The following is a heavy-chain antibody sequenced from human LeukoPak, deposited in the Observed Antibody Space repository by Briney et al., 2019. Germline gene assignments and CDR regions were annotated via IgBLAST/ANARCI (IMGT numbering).Heavy chain of an antibody. J-gene: IGHJ5*02. V-gene: IGHV4-59*12. CDR1: GGSISSYY. CDR2: IYYSGST. D-gene: IGHD5-24*01. CDR3: ASYVEMATNRGDWFDP. Sequence: PSETLSLTCTVSGGSISSYYWSWIRQPPGKGLEWIGYIYYSGSTNYNPSLKSRVTISVDTSKNQFSLKLSSVTAADTAVYYCASYVEMATNRGDWFDPWGQGTLVTVSS.